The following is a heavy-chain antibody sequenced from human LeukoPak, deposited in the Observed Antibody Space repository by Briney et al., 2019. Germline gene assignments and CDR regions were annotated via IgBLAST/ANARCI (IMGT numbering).Heavy chain of an antibody. CDR2: ISGSGGST. J-gene: IGHJ4*02. CDR3: AKGSSSWYMVDY. D-gene: IGHD6-13*01. Sequence: GASVKVSCKASGYTFTSYYMHWVRQAPGKGLEWVSAISGSGGSTYYADSVKGRFTISRDNSKNTLYLQMNSLRAEDTAVYYCAKGSSSWYMVDYWGQGTLVTVSS. CDR1: GYTFTSYY. V-gene: IGHV3-23*01.